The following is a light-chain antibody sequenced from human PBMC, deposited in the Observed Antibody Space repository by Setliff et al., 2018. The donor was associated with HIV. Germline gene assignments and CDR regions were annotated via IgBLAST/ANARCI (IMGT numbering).Light chain of an antibody. V-gene: IGLV2-14*01. CDR1: SSDVGAYNY. CDR3: SSYTGSSTLYV. J-gene: IGLJ1*01. Sequence: QSALTQPASVSGSPGQSITISCTGTSSDVGAYNYVSWYQQDPGKAPKLMIYEVSNRPSGVSDRFSDSKSGNTASLTISGLQAEDEADYYCSSYTGSSTLYVFGTGTKGTVL. CDR2: EVS.